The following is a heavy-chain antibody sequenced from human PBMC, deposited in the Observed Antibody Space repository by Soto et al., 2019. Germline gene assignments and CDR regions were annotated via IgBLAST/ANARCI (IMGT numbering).Heavy chain of an antibody. V-gene: IGHV1-69*12. Sequence: QVQLVQSGAEVKKPGSSVKVSCKASGGTFSSYAISWVRQVPGQGLEWMGGIIPIFGTADYAQKFQGRVTLTADESTGTGNMELSSLRSEDTDVYYCASHYDSSGYCYRGLDYWGQGTLVTVSS. D-gene: IGHD3-22*01. CDR3: ASHYDSSGYCYRGLDY. J-gene: IGHJ4*02. CDR1: GGTFSSYA. CDR2: IIPIFGTA.